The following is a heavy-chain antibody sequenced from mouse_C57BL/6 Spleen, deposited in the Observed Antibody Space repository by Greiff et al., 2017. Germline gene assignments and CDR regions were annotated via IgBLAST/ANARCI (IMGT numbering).Heavy chain of an antibody. V-gene: IGHV1-82*01. CDR1: GYAFSSSW. D-gene: IGHD2-4*01. CDR3: AREGYDSWFAY. J-gene: IGHJ3*01. Sequence: VKLQESGPELVKPGASVKISCKASGYAFSSSWMNWVKQRPGKGLEWIGRIYPGDGDTNYNGKFKGKATLTADKSSSTAYMQLSSLTSEDSAVYFCAREGYDSWFAYWGQGTLVTVSA. CDR2: IYPGDGDT.